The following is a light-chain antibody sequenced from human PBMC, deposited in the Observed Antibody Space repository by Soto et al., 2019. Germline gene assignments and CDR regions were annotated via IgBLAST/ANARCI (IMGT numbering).Light chain of an antibody. V-gene: IGKV3-20*01. CDR3: QQFGSSPWT. CDR1: QSVSGSY. CDR2: STS. Sequence: EIVLTQSPGTLSLSPEERATLSCRASQSVSGSYLAWYQQKPGQAPRLLIYSTSSRATDIPDRFSGSGSGTDFTLTISRLETEDFAVYYCQQFGSSPWTFGQGTKVDIK. J-gene: IGKJ1*01.